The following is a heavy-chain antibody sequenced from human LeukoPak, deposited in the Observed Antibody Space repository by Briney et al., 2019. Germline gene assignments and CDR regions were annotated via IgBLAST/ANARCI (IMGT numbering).Heavy chain of an antibody. V-gene: IGHV3-30*03. J-gene: IGHJ4*02. CDR1: GFTFSSYG. Sequence: GGSLRLSCAASGFTFSSYGMHWVRQAPGKGLEWVAVISYDGSNKYYAGSVKGRFTISRDNSKNTLYLQMNSLRAEDTAVYYCASQRGWGQGTLVTVSS. CDR3: ASQRG. D-gene: IGHD3-10*01. CDR2: ISYDGSNK.